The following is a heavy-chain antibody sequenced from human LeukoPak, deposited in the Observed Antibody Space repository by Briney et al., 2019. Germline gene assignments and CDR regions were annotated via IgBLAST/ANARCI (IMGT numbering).Heavy chain of an antibody. Sequence: GALRLSCAASGFTFSSYSMNWVRQAPGKGLEWVSSISSSSSYIYYADSVKGRFTISRDNAKNSLYLQMNSLRAEDTAVYYCAREPVVVTAIIDYWGQGTLVTVSS. J-gene: IGHJ4*02. D-gene: IGHD2-21*02. CDR1: GFTFSSYS. V-gene: IGHV3-21*01. CDR2: ISSSSSYI. CDR3: AREPVVVTAIIDY.